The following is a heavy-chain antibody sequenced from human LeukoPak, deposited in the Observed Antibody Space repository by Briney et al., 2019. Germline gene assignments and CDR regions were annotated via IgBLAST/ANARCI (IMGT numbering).Heavy chain of an antibody. D-gene: IGHD6-19*01. CDR2: ISAYNGNT. CDR3: ARDTIAMAGTYYYYMDV. V-gene: IGHV1-18*04. CDR1: GYTFTSYY. Sequence: ASVKVSCTASGYTFTSYYMHWVRQAPGQGLEWMGWISAYNGNTNYAQKLQGRVTMTTDTSTSTAYMELRSLRSDDTAVYYCARDTIAMAGTYYYYMDVWGKGTTVTVSS. J-gene: IGHJ6*03.